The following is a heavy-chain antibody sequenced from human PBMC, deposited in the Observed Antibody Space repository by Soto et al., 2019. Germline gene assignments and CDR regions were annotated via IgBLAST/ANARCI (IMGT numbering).Heavy chain of an antibody. Sequence: QVQLVESGGGVVQPGRSLRLSCAASGFTFSSYGMHWVRQAPGKGLEWVAVIWYDGSNKYYADSVKGRFTISRDNSKNTLYLQMSSLRAEDTAVYYCARDHSSWNHPWYFDSWGQGTLVTVSS. J-gene: IGHJ4*02. CDR1: GFTFSSYG. D-gene: IGHD6-13*01. CDR2: IWYDGSNK. CDR3: ARDHSSWNHPWYFDS. V-gene: IGHV3-33*01.